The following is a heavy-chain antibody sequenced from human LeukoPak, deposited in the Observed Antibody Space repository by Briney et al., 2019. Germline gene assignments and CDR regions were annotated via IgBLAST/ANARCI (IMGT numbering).Heavy chain of an antibody. CDR1: GGSFSSGSYY. CDR3: ASSSDIVVVPAAIGDYFDY. V-gene: IGHV4-61*02. J-gene: IGHJ4*02. Sequence: SQTLSLTCTVSGGSFSSGSYYWSWIRQPAGKGLEWIGRIYTSGSTNYNPSLKSRVTISVDTSKNQFSLKLSSVTAADTAVYYCASSSDIVVVPAAIGDYFDYWGQGTLVTVSS. CDR2: IYTSGST. D-gene: IGHD2-2*01.